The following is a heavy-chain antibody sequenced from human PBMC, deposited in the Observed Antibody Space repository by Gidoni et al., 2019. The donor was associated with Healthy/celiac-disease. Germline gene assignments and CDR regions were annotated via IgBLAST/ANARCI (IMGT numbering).Heavy chain of an antibody. V-gene: IGHV4-4*02. J-gene: IGHJ4*02. CDR3: ARAPRIAARPGPVDY. Sequence: QVQLQESGPGLVKPSGLLSLTCAGSGGSISSSNWWSWVRQPPGQGLEWIGEIYHSGSTNYNPSHKSRVTISVDKSKNQFSLKLSSVTAADTAVYYCARAPRIAARPGPVDYWGQGTLVTVSS. D-gene: IGHD6-6*01. CDR1: GGSISSSNW. CDR2: IYHSGST.